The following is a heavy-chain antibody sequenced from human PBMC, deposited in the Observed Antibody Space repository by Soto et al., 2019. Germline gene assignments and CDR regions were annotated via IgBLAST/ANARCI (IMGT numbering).Heavy chain of an antibody. CDR2: INGDGTTT. V-gene: IGHV3-74*01. D-gene: IGHD2-2*01. CDR3: ARDRGYPDSFDI. Sequence: GGSLRLSCAASGFPFGPFYMHWVRQAPGKGLEWVSHINGDGTTTVYADSVKGRSTISRDNAKNTLYLQMTSLRAEDTAVYYCARDRGYPDSFDIWGQGTMVTVSS. CDR1: GFPFGPFY. J-gene: IGHJ3*02.